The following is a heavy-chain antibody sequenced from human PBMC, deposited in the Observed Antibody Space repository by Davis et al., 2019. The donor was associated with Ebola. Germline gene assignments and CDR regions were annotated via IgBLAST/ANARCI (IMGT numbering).Heavy chain of an antibody. CDR3: VRTSDL. CDR1: GFVFSSYV. J-gene: IGHJ3*01. CDR2: LGLSADT. V-gene: IGHV3-21*04. Sequence: GESLKISCAASGFVFSSYVMSWVRRAPGKGLEWVSTLGLSADTYYADSVKGRFTISRDNAKNLLYLQMNSLRAEDTAMYYCVRTSDLWGQGTMVTVSS.